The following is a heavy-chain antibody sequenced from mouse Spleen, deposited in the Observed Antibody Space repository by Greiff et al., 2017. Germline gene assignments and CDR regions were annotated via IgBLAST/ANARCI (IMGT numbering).Heavy chain of an antibody. CDR1: GYSITSGYY. V-gene: IGHV3-6*01. CDR3: ARRAVDAHYAMDY. Sequence: EVQLQQSGPGLVKPSQSLSLTCSVTGYSITSGYYWNWIRQFPGNQLEWMGYISYDGSNNYNPSLKNRISITRDTSKNQFFLKLNSVTTEDTATYYCARRAVDAHYAMDYWGQGTSVTVSS. CDR2: ISYDGSN. D-gene: IGHD1-1*01. J-gene: IGHJ4*01.